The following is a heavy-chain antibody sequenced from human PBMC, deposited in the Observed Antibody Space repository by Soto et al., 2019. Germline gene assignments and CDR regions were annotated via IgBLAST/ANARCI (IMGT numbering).Heavy chain of an antibody. CDR3: AKIPQSSSWYFDAFDN. Sequence: EVQLLESGGGLVQPGGSLRLSCAASGFTFRSYAMSWVRQTPGKGLEWVSAISGSGGSTYYADSVKGRFTISRDNSKNTLYLPMNSLRDEDTAVYYSAKIPQSSSWYFDAFDNWGQGTMGSVYS. CDR2: ISGSGGST. V-gene: IGHV3-23*01. J-gene: IGHJ3*02. CDR1: GFTFRSYA. D-gene: IGHD6-13*01.